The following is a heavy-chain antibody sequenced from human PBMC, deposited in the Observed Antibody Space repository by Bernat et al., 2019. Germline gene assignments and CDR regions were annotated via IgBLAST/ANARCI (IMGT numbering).Heavy chain of an antibody. CDR3: ARRGSCSGGSCYSGVD. CDR2: IYYSEST. J-gene: IGHJ4*02. D-gene: IGHD2-15*01. CDR1: GGSISSSSYY. Sequence: QLQLQESGPGLVKPSETLSLTCTVSGGSISSSSYYWGWIRQPPGKGLEWIGNIYYSESTYYNPSLKSRVTISVDTSKNQCSLKLSFVTAADTAVYYYARRGSCSGGSCYSGVDSGQGTLVTDSS. V-gene: IGHV4-39*01.